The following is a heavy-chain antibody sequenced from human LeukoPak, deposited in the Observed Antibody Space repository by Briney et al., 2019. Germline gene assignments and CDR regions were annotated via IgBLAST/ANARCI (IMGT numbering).Heavy chain of an antibody. V-gene: IGHV3-33*01. D-gene: IGHD3-22*01. CDR3: ARSPILYDSSGYYTFDY. Sequence: PGGSLRLSCAASGFTFSSYGMHWVRQAPGKGLEWVAVIWYDGSNKYYADSVKGRFTISRDNSKNTLYLQMNSLRAEDTAVYYCARSPILYDSSGYYTFDYWGQGTLVTVSS. J-gene: IGHJ4*02. CDR2: IWYDGSNK. CDR1: GFTFSSYG.